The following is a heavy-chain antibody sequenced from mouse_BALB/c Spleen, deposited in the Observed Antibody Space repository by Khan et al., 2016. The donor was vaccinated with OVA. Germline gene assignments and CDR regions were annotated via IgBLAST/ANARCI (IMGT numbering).Heavy chain of an antibody. D-gene: IGHD2-3*01. J-gene: IGHJ4*01. CDR3: ARDGSRYNYAMDY. Sequence: EVELVESGPGLVNPSQSLSLTCTVTGYSITSDYAWNWIRQFPGNKLEWMGYISYSGSTNYNPALKSRISITRDTSKKQFFLQLNSVTTEDTATYYCARDGSRYNYAMDYWGQGTSVTVSS. V-gene: IGHV3-2*02. CDR1: GYSITSDYA. CDR2: ISYSGST.